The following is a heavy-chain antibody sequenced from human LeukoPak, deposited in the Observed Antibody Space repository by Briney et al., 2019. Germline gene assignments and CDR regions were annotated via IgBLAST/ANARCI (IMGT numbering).Heavy chain of an antibody. J-gene: IGHJ4*02. Sequence: ASVKVSCKASGGTFSSYAISWVRQAPGQGLEWMGGIIPIFGTANYAQKFQGRVTITADESTSTAYMELSGLRSEDTAVYYCASTLIGYCSSTSCYGLDYWGQGTLLTVSS. V-gene: IGHV1-69*13. CDR2: IIPIFGTA. D-gene: IGHD2-2*01. CDR1: GGTFSSYA. CDR3: ASTLIGYCSSTSCYGLDY.